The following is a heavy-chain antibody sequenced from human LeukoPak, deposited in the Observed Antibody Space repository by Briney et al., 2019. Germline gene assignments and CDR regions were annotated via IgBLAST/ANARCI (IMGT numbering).Heavy chain of an antibody. CDR1: GFTFSDYY. Sequence: PGGSLRLSCAAPGFTFSDYYMSWIRQAPGKGLEWVSYISSSGSTIYYADSVKGRFTISRDNAKNSLYLQMNSPRAEDTAVYYCAVVPAATIDYWGQGTLVTVSS. J-gene: IGHJ4*02. V-gene: IGHV3-11*01. D-gene: IGHD2-2*01. CDR2: ISSSGSTI. CDR3: AVVPAATIDY.